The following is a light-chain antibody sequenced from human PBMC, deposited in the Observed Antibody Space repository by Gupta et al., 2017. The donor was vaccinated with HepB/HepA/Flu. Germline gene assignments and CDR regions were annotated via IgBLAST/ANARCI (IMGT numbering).Light chain of an antibody. Sequence: IQMTQSPSSLSAAVGDRVTITCRASQSISSYLNWYQQKPGKAPKLLIYAASSLQSGVPSRFSGSGSGTDFTRTIISRQPEDFATYYCQQSYSTPWTFGQGTKVEIK. CDR3: QQSYSTPWT. V-gene: IGKV1-39*01. J-gene: IGKJ1*01. CDR1: QSISSY. CDR2: AAS.